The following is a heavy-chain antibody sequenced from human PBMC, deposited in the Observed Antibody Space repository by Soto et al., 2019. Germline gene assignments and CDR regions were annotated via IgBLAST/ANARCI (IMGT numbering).Heavy chain of an antibody. J-gene: IGHJ5*02. CDR2: ITWDGSST. CDR1: GGNFEDFG. Sequence: GGLLRLSCAAAGGNFEDFGMHWVRQNTGKGLEWVSFITWDGSSTYYVDSVKGRFTISRDNSKNSLYLQMNSLNTEDTAVYYCTTGSIVGTKNNWFAPWGQGSLVTVSS. CDR3: TTGSIVGTKNNWFAP. D-gene: IGHD1-26*01. V-gene: IGHV3-43*02.